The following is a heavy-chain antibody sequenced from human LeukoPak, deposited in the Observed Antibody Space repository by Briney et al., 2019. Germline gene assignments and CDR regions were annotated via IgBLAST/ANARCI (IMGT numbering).Heavy chain of an antibody. CDR3: AKEDALLGGRPKN. CDR1: GFSFSSYG. J-gene: IGHJ4*02. CDR2: IRADGGNI. D-gene: IGHD3-16*01. V-gene: IGHV3-30*02. Sequence: PGGSLRLSCAASGFSFSSYGMHWVRQAPGKGREWVAFIRADGGNIHYTSSVKGPFTLSRDNSKNTLYLQMKSLRAEDTALYYCAKEDALLGGRPKNWGQGTLVTVSS.